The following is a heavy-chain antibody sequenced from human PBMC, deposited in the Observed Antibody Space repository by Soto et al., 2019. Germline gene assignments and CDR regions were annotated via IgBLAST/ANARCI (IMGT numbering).Heavy chain of an antibody. CDR2: INHSGST. V-gene: IGHV4-34*01. J-gene: IGHJ6*02. CDR1: GGSFSGYY. Sequence: SETLSLTCAVYGGSFSGYYWSWIRQPPGKGLEWIGEINHSGSTNYNPSLKSRVTISVDTSKNQFSLKLSSVTAADTAVYYCARGFLEWNYYYGMDVWGQGTKVTV. CDR3: ARGFLEWNYYYGMDV. D-gene: IGHD3-3*01.